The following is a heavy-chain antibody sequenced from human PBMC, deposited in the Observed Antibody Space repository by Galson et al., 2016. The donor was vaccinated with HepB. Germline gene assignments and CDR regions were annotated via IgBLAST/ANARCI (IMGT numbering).Heavy chain of an antibody. Sequence: SLRLSCAASGFTFSNAWMSWVRQAPGKGLEWVGHIKSKTDGGTTDYAAPVKGRFTISRDDSKNTLYLQMNSLKTEDTAVYYCTTWGLWFGGLFSPFDYWGQGTLVTVSS. J-gene: IGHJ4*02. V-gene: IGHV3-15*01. CDR3: TTWGLWFGGLFSPFDY. CDR1: GFTFSNAW. CDR2: IKSKTDGGTT. D-gene: IGHD3-10*01.